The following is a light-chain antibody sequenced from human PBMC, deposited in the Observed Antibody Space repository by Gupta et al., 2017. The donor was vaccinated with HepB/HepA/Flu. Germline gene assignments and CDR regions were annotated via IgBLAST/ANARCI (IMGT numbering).Light chain of an antibody. V-gene: IGKV1-39*01. CDR3: HRNQSTPLST. Sequence: DMQMTYSASSLAASVGDRFTITYRASQSISSYLNWYQQKPEQVHKLLIYAPSSSQRGVRSRFSGSGCGTDLHLTISISQLEDFAVSYCHRNQSTPLSTFGHGTKVDIK. CDR2: APS. CDR1: QSISSY. J-gene: IGKJ3*01.